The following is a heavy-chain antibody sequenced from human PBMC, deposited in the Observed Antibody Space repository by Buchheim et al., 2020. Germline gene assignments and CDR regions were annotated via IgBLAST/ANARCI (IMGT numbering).Heavy chain of an antibody. CDR3: ARDPLRRYDY. Sequence: EVQLVESGGGLVQPGGSLRLSCAATGFSFTNYWMTWVRQAPGKGLEWVATIKEDGSENYYVDSVKGRFTISRDNAKHSLYLQMNSLRDEDTAVYYCARDPLRRYDYWGQGTL. J-gene: IGHJ4*02. CDR1: GFSFTNYW. D-gene: IGHD3-9*01. CDR2: IKEDGSEN. V-gene: IGHV3-7*01.